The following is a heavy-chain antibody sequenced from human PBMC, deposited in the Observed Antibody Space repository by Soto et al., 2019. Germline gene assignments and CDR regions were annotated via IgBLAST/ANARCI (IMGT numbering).Heavy chain of an antibody. J-gene: IGHJ6*04. V-gene: IGHV3-7*04. D-gene: IGHD1-26*01. CDR3: VRGWGTPACPYYLNV. Sequence: EVQLVESGGGLVQPGGSLRLSCVASGFTFSTYWMSWVRLAPGTGLEWVATIKQDGNDKYYVDSVKGRFAISRDNAENSLYLQMSGLTPDDTAVYYCVRGWGTPACPYYLNVGGKGTTVTVSS. CDR1: GFTFSTYW. CDR2: IKQDGNDK.